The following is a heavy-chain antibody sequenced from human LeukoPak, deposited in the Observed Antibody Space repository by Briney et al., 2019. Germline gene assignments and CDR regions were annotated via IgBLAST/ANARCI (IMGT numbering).Heavy chain of an antibody. CDR1: GFTFSSYA. D-gene: IGHD2-2*02. Sequence: PGRSLRLSCAASGFTFSSYAMHWVRQAPGKGLEWVAVISYDGSNKYYADSVKGRFTIFRDNSKNTQYLQMSSLRAEDTAVYYCARVVVPAAIRGYFQHWGQGTLVTVSS. J-gene: IGHJ1*01. CDR2: ISYDGSNK. V-gene: IGHV3-30-3*01. CDR3: ARVVVPAAIRGYFQH.